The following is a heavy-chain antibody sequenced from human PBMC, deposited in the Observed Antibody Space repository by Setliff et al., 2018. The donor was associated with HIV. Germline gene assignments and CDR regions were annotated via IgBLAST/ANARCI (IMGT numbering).Heavy chain of an antibody. Sequence: GGSLRLSCAASGFTFSSYSMNWVRQAPGKGLEWVSFISSSSAYIYYADSVKGRFTISRDNANNSLYLQVNSLRAEDTAVYYCARDVGRIQVWYSSSQRFDWWGQGTLVTVSS. J-gene: IGHJ5*01. CDR1: GFTFSSYS. V-gene: IGHV3-21*01. CDR3: ARDVGRIQVWYSSSQRFDW. CDR2: ISSSSAYI. D-gene: IGHD6-13*01.